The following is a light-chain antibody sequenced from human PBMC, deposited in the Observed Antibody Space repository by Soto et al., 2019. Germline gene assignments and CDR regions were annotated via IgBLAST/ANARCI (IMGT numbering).Light chain of an antibody. CDR3: QQYNGYPWT. CDR2: DAS. Sequence: DIQMTQSPSTLSASVGDRVTISCRASRRISSWLAWYQQQPGKAPKLLVYDASTLQSGVPSRFSGNGSCTEFTLTLSRLQPVDLATYYFQQYNGYPWTFGQGTKVEIK. CDR1: RRISSW. J-gene: IGKJ1*01. V-gene: IGKV1-5*01.